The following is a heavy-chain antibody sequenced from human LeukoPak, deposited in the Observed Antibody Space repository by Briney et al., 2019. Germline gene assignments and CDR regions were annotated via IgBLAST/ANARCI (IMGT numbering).Heavy chain of an antibody. CDR2: ISSSGSTI. CDR3: ARFPRMGSSSWYTVYYYYGMDV. V-gene: IGHV3-11*01. D-gene: IGHD6-13*01. J-gene: IGHJ6*02. Sequence: GGSLRLSCAASGFTFSDYYMSWIRQAPGKGLEWVSYISSSGSTIYYADSVKGRFTISRDNAKNSLYLQMNSLRAEDTAVYYCARFPRMGSSSWYTVYYYYGMDVWGQGTTVTVSS. CDR1: GFTFSDYY.